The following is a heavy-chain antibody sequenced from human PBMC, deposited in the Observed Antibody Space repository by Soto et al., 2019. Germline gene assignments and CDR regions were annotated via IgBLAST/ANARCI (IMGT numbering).Heavy chain of an antibody. V-gene: IGHV3-23*01. D-gene: IGHD6-19*01. CDR2: ITGTGTST. J-gene: IGHJ4*02. Sequence: GGSLRLSCAASGFTFRSYAMSWVRQAPGKGLEWVATITGTGTSTYFADPVKGRFTISRDNSRNTLYLQLNSLRAEDTAVYYCARGVAVAAVYYFDYWGQGTLVTVSS. CDR1: GFTFRSYA. CDR3: ARGVAVAAVYYFDY.